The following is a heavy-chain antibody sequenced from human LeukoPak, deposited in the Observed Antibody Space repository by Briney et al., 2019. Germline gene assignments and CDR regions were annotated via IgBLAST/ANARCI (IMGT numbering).Heavy chain of an antibody. CDR1: GFTFSSYS. Sequence: GGSLRLSCAASGFTFSSYSMNWVRQAPGKGLEWVSSISSSSSYIYYADSVKGRFTISRDNAKNSLYLQMNSLRAEDTAVYYCASLSYCSGGSCHSWESGHDAFDIWGQGTMVTVSS. D-gene: IGHD2-15*01. J-gene: IGHJ3*02. CDR2: ISSSSSYI. CDR3: ASLSYCSGGSCHSWESGHDAFDI. V-gene: IGHV3-21*01.